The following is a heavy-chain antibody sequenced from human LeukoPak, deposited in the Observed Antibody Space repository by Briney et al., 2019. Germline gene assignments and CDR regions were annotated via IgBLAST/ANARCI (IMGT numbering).Heavy chain of an antibody. J-gene: IGHJ3*02. CDR2: IIPIFGTA. D-gene: IGHD6-19*01. CDR3: AKPLIAVAGTSAFDI. CDR1: GGTFSSYA. Sequence: SVKVSCXASGGTFSSYAISWVRQAPGQGLEWMGRIIPIFGTANYAQKFQGRVTITTDESTGTAYMELSSLRSEDTAVYYCAKPLIAVAGTSAFDIWGQGTMVTVSS. V-gene: IGHV1-69*05.